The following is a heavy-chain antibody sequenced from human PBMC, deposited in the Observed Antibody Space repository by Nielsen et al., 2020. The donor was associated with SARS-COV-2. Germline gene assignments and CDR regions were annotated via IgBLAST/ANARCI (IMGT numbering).Heavy chain of an antibody. J-gene: IGHJ1*01. CDR2: IATDGDT. V-gene: IGHV3-13*01. CDR1: GFTFSRFD. Sequence: GESLKISCAASGFTFSRFDIHWVRQATGKGLEWISTIATDGDTYYRDSVKGRFTISRENAKNSLYLQMNSLRGGDTAVYYCVAEMRDGWSAAYFQYWGQGTLVTVSS. CDR3: VAEMRDGWSAAYFQY. D-gene: IGHD6-19*01.